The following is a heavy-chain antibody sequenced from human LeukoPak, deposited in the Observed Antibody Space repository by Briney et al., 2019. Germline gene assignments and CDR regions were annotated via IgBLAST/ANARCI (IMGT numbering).Heavy chain of an antibody. CDR1: GFTFDDYA. J-gene: IGHJ4*02. D-gene: IGHD2-2*01. V-gene: IGHV3-9*01. CDR2: ISWNSGSI. Sequence: GRSLRLSCAASGFTFDDYAMHWVRQAPGKGLEWVSGISWNSGSIGYADSVKGRFTISRDNAKNSLYLQMNSLRAEDTALYYCAKDITEGNVEVPGIDYWGQGTLVTVSS. CDR3: AKDITEGNVEVPGIDY.